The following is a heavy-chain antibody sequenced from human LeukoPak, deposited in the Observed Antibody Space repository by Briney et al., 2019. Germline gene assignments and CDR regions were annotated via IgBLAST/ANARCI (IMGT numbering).Heavy chain of an antibody. J-gene: IGHJ4*02. CDR2: ISGSGGST. Sequence: GGSLRLSCADSGFTFSSYAMSWVRQAPGKGLEWVSAISGSGGSTYYADSVKGRFTISRDNSKNTLYLQMNSLRAEDTAVYYCAKDIVGCSSTSCYMVGYWGQGTLVTVSS. D-gene: IGHD2-2*02. CDR3: AKDIVGCSSTSCYMVGY. CDR1: GFTFSSYA. V-gene: IGHV3-23*01.